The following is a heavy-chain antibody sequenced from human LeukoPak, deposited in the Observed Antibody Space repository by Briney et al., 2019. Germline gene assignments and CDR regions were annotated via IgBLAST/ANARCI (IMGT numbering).Heavy chain of an antibody. CDR1: GFTFSSYG. Sequence: GGSLRLSCAASGFTFSSYGMHWVRQAPDKGLEWVAVIWYDGSNKYYADSVKGRFTISRDNSKNTLYLQMNSLRAEDTAVYYCAQAGYYYYGMDVWGQGTTVTVSS. J-gene: IGHJ6*02. V-gene: IGHV3-33*01. CDR2: IWYDGSNK. CDR3: AQAGYYYYGMDV.